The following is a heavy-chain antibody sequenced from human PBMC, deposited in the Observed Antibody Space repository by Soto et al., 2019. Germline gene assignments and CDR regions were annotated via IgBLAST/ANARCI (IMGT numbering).Heavy chain of an antibody. CDR2: IIPIFGTA. J-gene: IGHJ6*02. D-gene: IGHD6-13*01. Sequence: QVQLVQSGGEVKKPGSSVKISCKASGGTFSSYAIIWVRRAPGQGLKWMGGIIPIFGTANYAQKFQGRVTITADESTSTAYMELSSMRSEDTAVYYCASGRQQLVPTWGMDVWGQGTTVTVSS. V-gene: IGHV1-69*01. CDR1: GGTFSSYA. CDR3: ASGRQQLVPTWGMDV.